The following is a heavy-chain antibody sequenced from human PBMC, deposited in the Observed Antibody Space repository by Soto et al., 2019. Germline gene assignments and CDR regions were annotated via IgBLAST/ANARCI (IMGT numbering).Heavy chain of an antibody. V-gene: IGHV1-8*01. Sequence: ASVKVSCKASGYTFTSYDINWVRQATGQGLEWMGWMNPNSGNTGYAQKFQGRVTMTRNTSISTAYMELSSLRSEDTAVYYCAAAGRGYYYYYGMDVWGQGTTVTVSS. D-gene: IGHD3-10*01. J-gene: IGHJ6*02. CDR2: MNPNSGNT. CDR1: GYTFTSYD. CDR3: AAAGRGYYYYYGMDV.